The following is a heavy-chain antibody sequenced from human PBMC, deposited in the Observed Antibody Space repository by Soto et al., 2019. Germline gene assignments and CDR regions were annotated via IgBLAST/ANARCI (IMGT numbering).Heavy chain of an antibody. D-gene: IGHD3-10*02. J-gene: IGHJ4*02. V-gene: IGHV4-34*01. Sequence: SETLSLTCAVYGGSFSGSYWSWIRQPPGKGLEWIGEINHSGSTNYNPSLKSRVTISVDTSKNQFSLKLSSVTAADTAVYYCARDLFGELFFDYWGQGTLVTVSS. CDR3: ARDLFGELFFDY. CDR2: INHSGST. CDR1: GGSFSGSY.